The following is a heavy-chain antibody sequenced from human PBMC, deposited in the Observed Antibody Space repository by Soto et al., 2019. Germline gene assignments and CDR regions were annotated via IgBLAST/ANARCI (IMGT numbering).Heavy chain of an antibody. CDR1: GYSFTSYW. J-gene: IGHJ5*02. CDR2: IYPGDSDT. CDR3: ARRARSYSSSWFRYNWFDP. D-gene: IGHD6-13*01. V-gene: IGHV5-51*01. Sequence: PGESLKISCKGSGYSFTSYWIGWVRQMPGKGLEWMGIIYPGDSDTRYSPSFQGQVTISADKSISTAYLQWSSLKASDTAMYYCARRARSYSSSWFRYNWFDPWGQGTLVTVSS.